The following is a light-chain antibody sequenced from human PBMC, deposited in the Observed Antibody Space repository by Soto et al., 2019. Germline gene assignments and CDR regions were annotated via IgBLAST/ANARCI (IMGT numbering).Light chain of an antibody. CDR1: SSNLGAGYD. CDR3: SSYTSSSKGV. J-gene: IGLJ1*01. Sequence: QSVLTQPPSVSGAPGQRVTISCTGNSSNLGAGYDVHWYQQLPGAAPKLVIFGNRNRPSGVPERFSGSKSGTSASLAITGLQAEDEADYYCSSYTSSSKGVFGTGTKLTVL. CDR2: GNR. V-gene: IGLV1-40*01.